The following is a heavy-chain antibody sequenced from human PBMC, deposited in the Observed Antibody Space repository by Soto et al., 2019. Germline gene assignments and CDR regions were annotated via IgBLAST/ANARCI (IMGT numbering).Heavy chain of an antibody. CDR1: GFIFSNHG. CDR2: IPYDGTKK. V-gene: IGHV3-30*02. CDR3: TNLFDY. Sequence: PGGSLRLSCAASGFIFSNHGMHWVRQAPGKGLEWVAVIPYDGTKKYYSDSVRGRFTISRDNSKNTLYLQMDSLRAEDTAVYYYTNLFDYWGQGTLVTVSS. J-gene: IGHJ4*02.